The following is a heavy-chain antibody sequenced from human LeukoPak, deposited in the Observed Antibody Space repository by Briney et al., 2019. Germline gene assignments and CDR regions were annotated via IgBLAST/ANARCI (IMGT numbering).Heavy chain of an antibody. CDR2: IYYSGSP. Sequence: SETLSLTCTVSGGSISNNNYYWAWIRQPPGKGLECIGGIYYSGSPYYNPSLKSRVTISVDTSKNQFSLRLSSVTAADTAVYYCATWRTAKTGFDYWGQGTLVTVSS. J-gene: IGHJ4*02. CDR3: ATWRTAKTGFDY. V-gene: IGHV4-39*01. D-gene: IGHD1-1*01. CDR1: GGSISNNNYY.